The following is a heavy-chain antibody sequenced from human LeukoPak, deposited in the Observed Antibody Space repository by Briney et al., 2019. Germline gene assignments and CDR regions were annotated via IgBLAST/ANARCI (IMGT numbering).Heavy chain of an antibody. CDR1: GYTFTGYY. Sequence: GASVKVSCKASGYTFTGYYMHWVRQAPGQGLEWMGWINPNSGGTNYAQKFQGRVTMTRDTSISTAYMELSRLRSDDTAVYYCARDVDSSGYYSSGVGYWGQGTLVTVSP. D-gene: IGHD3-22*01. V-gene: IGHV1-2*02. CDR3: ARDVDSSGYYSSGVGY. J-gene: IGHJ4*02. CDR2: INPNSGGT.